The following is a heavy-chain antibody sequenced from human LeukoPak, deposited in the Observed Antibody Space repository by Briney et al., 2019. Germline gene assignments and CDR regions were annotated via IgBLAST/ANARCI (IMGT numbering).Heavy chain of an antibody. CDR1: GGSISSGSYY. Sequence: SQTLSLTCTVSGGSISSGSYYWSWIRQPAGKGLEWIGRIYTSGSTNYNPSLKSRVTISVDTSKNQFSLKLSSVTAADMAVYYCARGGDSSGWYADYWGQGTLVTVSS. CDR3: ARGGDSSGWYADY. D-gene: IGHD6-19*01. CDR2: IYTSGST. V-gene: IGHV4-61*02. J-gene: IGHJ4*02.